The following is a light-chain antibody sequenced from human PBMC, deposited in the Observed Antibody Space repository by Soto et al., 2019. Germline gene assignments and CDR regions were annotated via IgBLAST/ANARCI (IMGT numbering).Light chain of an antibody. CDR3: QQYDTWPPIT. CDR1: QSFSNN. V-gene: IGKV3-15*01. CDR2: GAS. J-gene: IGKJ5*01. Sequence: EIAMTQSPATLSVSPGERATLSCRASQSFSNNFAWYQQHPVAWYQQKPGQAPKLLIYGASTRATGVPARFSGGGSGTEFTLTISSLQSEDFAVYYCQQYDTWPPITFGQGTRLEIK.